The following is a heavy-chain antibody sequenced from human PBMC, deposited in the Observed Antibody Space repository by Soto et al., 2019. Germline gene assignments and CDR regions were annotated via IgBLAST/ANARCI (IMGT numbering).Heavy chain of an antibody. V-gene: IGHV5-51*01. CDR2: IYPGDSDT. D-gene: IGHD2-2*01. Sequence: PGEPLKISCKGSGYSFTSYWIGWARQMPGKGLEWMGIIYPGDSDTRYSPSFQGQVTISADKSISTAYLQWSSLKASDTAMYYCASSPRGYCSSTSCRELGNYYGMDVWGQGTTVTVS. J-gene: IGHJ6*02. CDR1: GYSFTSYW. CDR3: ASSPRGYCSSTSCRELGNYYGMDV.